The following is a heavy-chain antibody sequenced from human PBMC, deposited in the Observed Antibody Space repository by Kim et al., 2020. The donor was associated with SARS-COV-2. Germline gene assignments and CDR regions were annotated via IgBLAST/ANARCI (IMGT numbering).Heavy chain of an antibody. Sequence: GGSLRLSCAASGFTFDDYAMHWVRQAPGKGLEWVSGISWNSGSIGYADSVKGRFTISRDNAKNSLYLQMNSLRAEDTALYYCAKSLSCGGDCYSLAYYFDYWGQGTLVTVSS. V-gene: IGHV3-9*01. CDR2: ISWNSGSI. J-gene: IGHJ4*02. D-gene: IGHD2-21*02. CDR1: GFTFDDYA. CDR3: AKSLSCGGDCYSLAYYFDY.